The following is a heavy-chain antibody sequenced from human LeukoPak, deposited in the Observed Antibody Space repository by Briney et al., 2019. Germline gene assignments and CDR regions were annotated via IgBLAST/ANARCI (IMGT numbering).Heavy chain of an antibody. D-gene: IGHD1-14*01. V-gene: IGHV4-59*01. Sequence: SETLSLTCTVSGGSISSYYWSWIRQPPGKGLEWIGYIYYSGSTNYNPSLKSRVTISVDTSKNQFSLKLSSVTAADTAVYYCAREFRFPEGNYFDYWGQGTLVTVSS. CDR1: GGSISSYY. CDR3: AREFRFPEGNYFDY. CDR2: IYYSGST. J-gene: IGHJ4*02.